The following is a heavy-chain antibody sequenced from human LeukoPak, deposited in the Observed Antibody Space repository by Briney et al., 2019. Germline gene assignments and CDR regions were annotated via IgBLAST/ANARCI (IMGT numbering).Heavy chain of an antibody. D-gene: IGHD7-27*01. CDR3: ARGHWGLGYFDY. J-gene: IGHJ4*02. CDR2: INHSGST. Sequence: SETLSLTCAVYGGSFSGYYWSWIRQPPGKGLEWIGEINHSGSTNHNPSLKSRVTISVDTSKNQFSLKLSSVTAADTAVYYCARGHWGLGYFDYWGKGTLVTVSS. V-gene: IGHV4-34*01. CDR1: GGSFSGYY.